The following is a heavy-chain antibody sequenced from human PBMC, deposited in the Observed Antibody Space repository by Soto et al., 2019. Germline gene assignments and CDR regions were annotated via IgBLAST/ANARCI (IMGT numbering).Heavy chain of an antibody. D-gene: IGHD3-9*01. CDR1: GFTFSSYG. V-gene: IGHV3-33*01. CDR3: ARAMRALFDWPLPLDY. J-gene: IGHJ4*02. Sequence: GGSLRLSCAASGFTFSSYGMHWVRQAPGKGLEWVAVIWYDGSNKYYADSVKGRFTISRDNSKNTLYLQMNSLRAEDTAAYYCARAMRALFDWPLPLDYWGQGTLVTVSS. CDR2: IWYDGSNK.